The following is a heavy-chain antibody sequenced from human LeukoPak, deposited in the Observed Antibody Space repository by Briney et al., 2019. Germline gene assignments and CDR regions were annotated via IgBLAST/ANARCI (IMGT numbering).Heavy chain of an antibody. CDR3: ARNPGKDYYDSSGYYYFDY. CDR1: GGSISSYY. Sequence: SETLSLTCTVSGGSISSYYWSWIRQPPGKGLEWIGYIYYRGSTNYNPSLKSRVTISVDTSKNQFSLKLSSVTAADTAVYYCARNPGKDYYDSSGYYYFDYWSQGTLVTVSS. D-gene: IGHD3-22*01. V-gene: IGHV4-59*01. J-gene: IGHJ4*02. CDR2: IYYRGST.